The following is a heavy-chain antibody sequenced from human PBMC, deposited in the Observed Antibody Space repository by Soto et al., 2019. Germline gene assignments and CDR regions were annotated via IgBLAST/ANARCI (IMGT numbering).Heavy chain of an antibody. J-gene: IGHJ5*02. V-gene: IGHV4-59*01. Sequence: QVQLQESGPGLVKPSETLSLICTVSGDSINNYYWSWIRQPPGKGLEWIGYIYYSGRTDYNPSLKSRVTISVDTSKNQFCLNLSSVTAADTAVYYCARDWNSGYDPWGQGTLVTVSS. CDR3: ARDWNSGYDP. CDR2: IYYSGRT. D-gene: IGHD5-12*01. CDR1: GDSINNYY.